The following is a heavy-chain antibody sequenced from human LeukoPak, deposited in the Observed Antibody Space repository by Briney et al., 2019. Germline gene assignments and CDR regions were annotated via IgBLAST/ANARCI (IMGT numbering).Heavy chain of an antibody. J-gene: IGHJ4*02. D-gene: IGHD3-9*01. CDR2: ISGSGGST. Sequence: PGGSLRLSCAASGFTFSSYAMSWVRQAPGKGLEWVSAISGSGGSTYYADSVKGRFTISRDNSKNTRYLQMNSLRAEDTAVYYCAKDNYDILTGYRSRIVWGQGTLVTVSS. CDR1: GFTFSSYA. CDR3: AKDNYDILTGYRSRIV. V-gene: IGHV3-23*01.